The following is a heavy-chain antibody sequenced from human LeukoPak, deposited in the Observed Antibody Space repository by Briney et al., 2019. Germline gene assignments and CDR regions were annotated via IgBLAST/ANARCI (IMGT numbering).Heavy chain of an antibody. J-gene: IGHJ4*02. V-gene: IGHV1-3*01. CDR3: ARAHMYYYGSGSIDY. CDR2: INAGNGNT. D-gene: IGHD3-10*01. Sequence: ASVKVSCKASGYTFTSYAMHWVRQAPGQRLEWMGWINAGNGNTKYSQKFQGRVTITRDTSASTAYMELSSLRSEDTAVYYCARAHMYYYGSGSIDYWGQGTLVTVSS. CDR1: GYTFTSYA.